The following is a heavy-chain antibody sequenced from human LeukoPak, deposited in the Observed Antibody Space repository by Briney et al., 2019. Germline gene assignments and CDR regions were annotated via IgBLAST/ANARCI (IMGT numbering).Heavy chain of an antibody. D-gene: IGHD4-17*01. Sequence: GSLRLSCAASGFTFSSYRMSWVRQAPGKGLEWVANIKQDGSEKYYVDSVKGRFTISRDNAKNSLYLQMNSLRAEDTAVYYCARDLTPPDYGDRFDYWGQGTLVTVSS. CDR3: ARDLTPPDYGDRFDY. CDR1: GFTFSSYR. J-gene: IGHJ4*02. CDR2: IKQDGSEK. V-gene: IGHV3-7*01.